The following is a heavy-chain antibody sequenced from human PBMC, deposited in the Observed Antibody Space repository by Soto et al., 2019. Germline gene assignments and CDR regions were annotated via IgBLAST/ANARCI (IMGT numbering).Heavy chain of an antibody. CDR1: GFTFSSYS. J-gene: IGHJ6*02. CDR2: ISSSSSYI. D-gene: IGHD3-16*01. Sequence: GGSLRLSCAASGFTFSSYSMNWVRQAPGKGLEWVSSISSSSSYIYYADSVKGRFTISRDNAKNSLYLQMNSLRAEDTAVYYCARDRTRRGIYYYGMDVWGQGTTVTVSS. CDR3: ARDRTRRGIYYYGMDV. V-gene: IGHV3-21*01.